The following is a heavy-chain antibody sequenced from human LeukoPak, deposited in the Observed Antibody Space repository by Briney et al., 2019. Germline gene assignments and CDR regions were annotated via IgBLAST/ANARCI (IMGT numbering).Heavy chain of an antibody. CDR3: ARRREGHDY. CDR2: IYTTGGT. CDR1: GVSIAKTFYY. J-gene: IGHJ4*02. Sequence: SETLSLTCTVSGVSIAKTFYYWSWLRQPAWKGLEWIGRIYTTGGTDYNPSLKSRVTISLDTAKNQFSLKMASVSAADTAVYYCARRREGHDYWGQGTLVTVSS. V-gene: IGHV4-61*02.